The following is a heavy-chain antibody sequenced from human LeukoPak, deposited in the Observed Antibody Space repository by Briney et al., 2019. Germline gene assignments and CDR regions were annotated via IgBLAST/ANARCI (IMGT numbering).Heavy chain of an antibody. CDR3: ARDLRVSGSSFDY. Sequence: SETLSLTCAVSGYSISSGYCWGWIRQPPGKGLDWIGSICHSGSTYYHPSLKSRVTISVDTSKNHFSLKLSSVTAADTAVYYCARDLRVSGSSFDYWGQGTLVTVSS. CDR2: ICHSGST. D-gene: IGHD3-10*01. J-gene: IGHJ4*02. V-gene: IGHV4-38-2*02. CDR1: GYSISSGYC.